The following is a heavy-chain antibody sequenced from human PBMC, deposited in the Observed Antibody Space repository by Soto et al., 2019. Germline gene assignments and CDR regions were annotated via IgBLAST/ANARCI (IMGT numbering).Heavy chain of an antibody. J-gene: IGHJ4*02. Sequence: EVQLVESGGGLVQPGGSLRLSCAASGFTVSSNYMSWVRQAPGKGLEWVSGIYSGGSTYYAASVKRRFTISRHNSKNTVYLQMNSVRAEDTAVYYCARDQSVRAVTEWGQGTLVTVSS. V-gene: IGHV3-53*04. CDR3: ARDQSVRAVTE. D-gene: IGHD3-10*01. CDR2: IYSGGST. CDR1: GFTVSSNY.